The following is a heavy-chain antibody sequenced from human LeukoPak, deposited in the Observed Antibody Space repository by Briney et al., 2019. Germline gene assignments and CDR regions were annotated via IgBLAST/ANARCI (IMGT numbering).Heavy chain of an antibody. CDR2: ISSSATYI. V-gene: IGHV3-21*04. CDR1: GFTFSSYN. Sequence: PGGSLRLSCGGSGFTFSSYNMIWVRQAPGKGLEWVASISSSATYIYYADSVRGRFTLSRDKSKNTVYLQMNSLRFEDTAMYYCARSWFDPWGQGTLVTVSS. CDR3: ARSWFDP. J-gene: IGHJ5*02.